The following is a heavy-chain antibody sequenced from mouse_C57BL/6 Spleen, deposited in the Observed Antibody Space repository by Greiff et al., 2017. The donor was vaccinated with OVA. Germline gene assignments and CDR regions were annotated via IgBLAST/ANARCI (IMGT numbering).Heavy chain of an antibody. CDR2: INYDGSST. CDR3: AREGDYGSSFYAMDY. J-gene: IGHJ4*01. V-gene: IGHV5-16*01. D-gene: IGHD1-1*01. Sequence: EVHLVESEGGLVQPGSSMKLSCTASGFTFSDYYMAWVRQVPEKGLEWVANINYDGSSTYYLDSLKSRFIISRDNAKNILYLQMSSLKSEDTATYYCAREGDYGSSFYAMDYWGQGTSVTVSS. CDR1: GFTFSDYY.